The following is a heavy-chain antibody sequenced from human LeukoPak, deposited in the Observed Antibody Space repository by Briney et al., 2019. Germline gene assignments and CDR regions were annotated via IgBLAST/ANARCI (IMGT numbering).Heavy chain of an antibody. CDR3: ARPYDFWSGYRDY. CDR1: GGTFSSYA. J-gene: IGHJ4*02. D-gene: IGHD3-3*01. Sequence: GASVKVSCKASGGTFSSYAISRVRQAPGQGLEWMGRIIPILGIANYAQKFQGRVTITADKSTSTAYMELSSLRSEDTAVYYCARPYDFWSGYRDYWGQGTLVTVSS. CDR2: IIPILGIA. V-gene: IGHV1-69*04.